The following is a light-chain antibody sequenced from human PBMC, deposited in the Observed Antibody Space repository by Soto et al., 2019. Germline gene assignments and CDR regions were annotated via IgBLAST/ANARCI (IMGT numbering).Light chain of an antibody. J-gene: IGLJ1*01. CDR3: NSYTSSRTYV. CDR1: SSDVGSYNR. V-gene: IGLV2-18*02. Sequence: QSALTQPPSVSGSPGQSVTISCTGTSSDVGSYNRVSWYQQPPGTAPKLMIYEVSNRPSGVPDRFSGSKSGNTASLTISGLQAEDEADYYCNSYTSSRTYVFGTGTKVTV. CDR2: EVS.